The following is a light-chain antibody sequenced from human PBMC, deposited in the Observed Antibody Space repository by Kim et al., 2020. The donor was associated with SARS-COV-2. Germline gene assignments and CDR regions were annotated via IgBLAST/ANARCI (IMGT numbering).Light chain of an antibody. J-gene: IGLJ2*01. CDR3: NSRDSSGNHPYVV. V-gene: IGLV3-19*01. Sequence: GQKVRITGQGDSLRSYYASWYQQKPGQAPVLVIYGKNNRPSGIPDRFSGSSSGNTASLTITGAQAEDEADYYCNSRDSSGNHPYVVFGGGTQLTVL. CDR1: SLRSYY. CDR2: GKN.